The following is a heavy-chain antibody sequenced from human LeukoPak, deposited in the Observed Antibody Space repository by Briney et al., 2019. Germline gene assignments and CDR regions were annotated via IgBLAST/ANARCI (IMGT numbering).Heavy chain of an antibody. CDR3: ARDRGLPFY. CDR2: IYYSGST. V-gene: IGHV4-61*01. J-gene: IGHJ4*02. Sequence: SETLSLTCTVSGYSISSSYYWSWIRQPPGKGLEWIGYIYYSGSTNYNPSLKSRVTISVDTSKNQFSLKLSSVTAADTAVYYCARDRGLPFYWGQGTLVTVSS. CDR1: GYSISSSYY. D-gene: IGHD1-26*01.